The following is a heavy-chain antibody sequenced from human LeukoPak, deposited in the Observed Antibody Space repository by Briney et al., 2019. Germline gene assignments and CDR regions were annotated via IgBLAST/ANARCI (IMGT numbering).Heavy chain of an antibody. J-gene: IGHJ6*02. D-gene: IGHD3-3*01. V-gene: IGHV4-59*12. CDR2: IYYSGST. Sequence: SETLSLTCTVSGGSISSYYWSWIRQPPGKGLEWIGYIYYSGSTNYNPSLKSRVTISVDTSKNQFSLKLSSVTAADTAVYYCARFGSYYDFWSGYYRRGDRYYYGMDVWGQGTTVTVSS. CDR3: ARFGSYYDFWSGYYRRGDRYYYGMDV. CDR1: GGSISSYY.